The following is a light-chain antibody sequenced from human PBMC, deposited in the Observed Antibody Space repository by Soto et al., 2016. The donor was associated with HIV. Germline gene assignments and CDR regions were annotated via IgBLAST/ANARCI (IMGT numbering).Light chain of an antibody. CDR2: KAS. V-gene: IGKV1-5*03. Sequence: DIQMTQSPSTLSASVGDRVTITCRASQSISTWLAWYQQKPGKAPKLLIYKASNLESGVPSRFSGSGSGTDFNLTVSSLQPDDFATYYCKQYYSDPLTFGGGTKVEIK. CDR3: KQYYSDPLT. J-gene: IGKJ4*01. CDR1: QSISTW.